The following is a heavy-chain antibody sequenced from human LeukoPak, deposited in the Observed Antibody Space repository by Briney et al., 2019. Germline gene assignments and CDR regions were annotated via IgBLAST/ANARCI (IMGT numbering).Heavy chain of an antibody. CDR2: IAYDGSNK. V-gene: IGHV3-30*18. J-gene: IGHJ2*01. CDR3: AKDAGYIYGTQTPPWYFDL. D-gene: IGHD5-18*01. Sequence: GGSLRLSCAATGFTFSNYGMHWVRQAPGKGLEWAAVIAYDGSNKYYADSVKGRFAVSTANSETTLYLQMNSLRPEEAAVYYWAKDAGYIYGTQTPPWYFDLWGRGTLVTVSS. CDR1: GFTFSNYG.